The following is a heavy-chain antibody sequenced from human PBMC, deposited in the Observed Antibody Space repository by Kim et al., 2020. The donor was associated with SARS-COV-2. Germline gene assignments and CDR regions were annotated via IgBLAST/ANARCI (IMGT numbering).Heavy chain of an antibody. Sequence: YADTVQGRFTISRDNAKNALNLEMNSLRAEDTALYYCARVTTITAPFYDYWGRGTLVTVSS. V-gene: IGHV3-23*01. D-gene: IGHD4-4*01. CDR3: ARVTTITAPFYDY. J-gene: IGHJ4*02.